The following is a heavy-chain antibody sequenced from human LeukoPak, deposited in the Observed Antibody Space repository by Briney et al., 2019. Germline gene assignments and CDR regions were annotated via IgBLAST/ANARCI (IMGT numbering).Heavy chain of an antibody. CDR2: INHSGST. CDR1: GGSSSGYY. D-gene: IGHD3-22*01. V-gene: IGHV4-34*01. CDR3: ARVAVSGYDSSGGLDY. J-gene: IGHJ4*02. Sequence: SETLSPTCAVYGGSSSGYYWSRIRQPPGKGLEWIGEINHSGSTNYNPSLKSRVTISVDTSKNQFSLKLSSVTAADTAVYYCARVAVSGYDSSGGLDYWGQGTLVTVSS.